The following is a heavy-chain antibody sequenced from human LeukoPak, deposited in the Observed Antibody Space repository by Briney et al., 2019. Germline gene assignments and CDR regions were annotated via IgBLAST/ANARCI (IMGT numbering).Heavy chain of an antibody. V-gene: IGHV3-48*03. Sequence: GGSLRLSCATSGFTFNTYEMNRVRQAPGKGLEWVSYISSSGNTMYHADSVKGRFTISRDNAKNTVYLQMNSLRAEDTAVYYCARDYVSGSFGPWGQGTLVTVSS. CDR1: GFTFNTYE. CDR3: ARDYVSGSFGP. J-gene: IGHJ5*02. CDR2: ISSSGNTM. D-gene: IGHD3-10*01.